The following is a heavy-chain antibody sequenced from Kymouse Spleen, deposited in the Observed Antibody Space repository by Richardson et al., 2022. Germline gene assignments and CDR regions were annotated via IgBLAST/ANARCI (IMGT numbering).Heavy chain of an antibody. CDR1: GGSFSGYY. Sequence: QVQLQQWGAGLLKPSETLSLTCAVYGGSFSGYYWSWIRQPPGKGLEWIGEINHSGSTNYNPSLKSRVTISVDTSKNQFSLKLSSVTAADTAVYYCAREGIAVAGTVYYYYGMDVWGQGTTVTVSS. J-gene: IGHJ6*02. D-gene: IGHD6-19*01. CDR3: AREGIAVAGTVYYYYGMDV. CDR2: INHSGST. V-gene: IGHV4-34*01.